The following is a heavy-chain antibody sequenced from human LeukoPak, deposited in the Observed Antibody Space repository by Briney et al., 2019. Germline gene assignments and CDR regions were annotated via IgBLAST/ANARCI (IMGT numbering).Heavy chain of an antibody. CDR2: IRSSSSTI. CDR3: ARSYCSGGSCYDY. V-gene: IGHV3-48*02. D-gene: IGHD2-15*01. J-gene: IGHJ4*02. CDR1: GFTFSDYS. Sequence: GGSLKLSCAASGFTFSDYSMNWVRQAPGKGLEWVSYIRSSSSTINYADSVKGRFTISRDNAKNSLYLQMNSLRDEDTAVYYCARSYCSGGSCYDYWGQGTLVTVSS.